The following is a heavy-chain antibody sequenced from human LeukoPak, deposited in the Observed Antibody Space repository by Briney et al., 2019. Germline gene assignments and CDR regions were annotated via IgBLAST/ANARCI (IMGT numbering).Heavy chain of an antibody. V-gene: IGHV4-59*01. CDR3: ARRDPYSACDY. J-gene: IGHJ4*02. CDR2: IYYSGST. D-gene: IGHD2-21*01. Sequence: KPSETLSLTCTVSGGSISSYYWSWIRQPPGKGLEWIGYIYYSGSTNYNPSLKSRVTISVDTSKNQFSLKLSPVTAADTAVYYCARRDPYSACDYWGQGTMVTVSS. CDR1: GGSISSYY.